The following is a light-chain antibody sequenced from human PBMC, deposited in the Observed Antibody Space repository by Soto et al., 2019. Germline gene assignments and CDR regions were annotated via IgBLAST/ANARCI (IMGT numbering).Light chain of an antibody. CDR1: QSVLYSSNNNNY. CDR2: WAS. Sequence: DIVMTQSPDSLAVSLGERATINCKSSQSVLYSSNNNNYLAWYQQKPGQPPKLLIYWASTRESGVPDRFSGGGSSTDFTLTISSLQAEDVAVYYCHQYSSTPWTFGQGTKVEIK. CDR3: HQYSSTPWT. V-gene: IGKV4-1*01. J-gene: IGKJ1*01.